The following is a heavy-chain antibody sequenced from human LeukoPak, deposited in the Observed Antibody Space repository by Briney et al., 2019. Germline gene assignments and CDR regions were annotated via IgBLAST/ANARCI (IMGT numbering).Heavy chain of an antibody. V-gene: IGHV3-21*01. CDR2: ISSSSSYI. Sequence: GGSLRLSCAAFGFTFSSYSMNWVRQAPGKGLEWVSSISSSSSYIYYADSVKGRFTISRDNAKNSLYLQMNSLRAEDTAVYYCARGVAAAGTGNWFDPWGQGTLVTVSS. J-gene: IGHJ5*02. D-gene: IGHD6-13*01. CDR1: GFTFSSYS. CDR3: ARGVAAAGTGNWFDP.